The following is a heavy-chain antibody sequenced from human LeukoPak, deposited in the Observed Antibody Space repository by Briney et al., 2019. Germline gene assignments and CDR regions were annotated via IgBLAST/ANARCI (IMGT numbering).Heavy chain of an antibody. CDR3: ARPPEMATIHFFDY. D-gene: IGHD5-12*01. CDR1: GFTFSSYW. J-gene: IGHJ4*02. V-gene: IGHV3-7*01. CDR2: IKQDGSEK. Sequence: GGSLRLSCAASGFTFSSYWMSWVRQAPGKGLEWVANIKQDGSEKYYVDSVKGRFTISRDNAKNSLYLQMNSLRAEDTAVYYCARPPEMATIHFFDYWGQGTLVTVSS.